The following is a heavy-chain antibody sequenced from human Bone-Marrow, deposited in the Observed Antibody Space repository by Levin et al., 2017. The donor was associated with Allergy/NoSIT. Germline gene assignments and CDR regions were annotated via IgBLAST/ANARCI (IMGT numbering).Heavy chain of an antibody. CDR2: IYYSGST. CDR1: GGSISSYY. CDR3: ARGYYGSGSPGGWFDP. V-gene: IGHV4-59*01. Sequence: KAGGSLRLSCTVSGGSISSYYWSWIRQPPGKGLEWIGYIYYSGSTNYNPSLKSRVTISVDTSKNQFSLKLSSVTAADTAVYYCARGYYGSGSPGGWFDPWGQGTLVTVSS. D-gene: IGHD3-10*01. J-gene: IGHJ5*02.